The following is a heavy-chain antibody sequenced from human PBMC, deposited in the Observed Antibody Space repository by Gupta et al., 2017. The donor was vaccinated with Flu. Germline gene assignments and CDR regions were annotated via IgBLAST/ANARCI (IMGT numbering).Heavy chain of an antibody. CDR3: AKDLRLELHSVEWALYALDV. Sequence: QVQLMESGGGVVQPGRSLRLSCAASGCTFRTYGMHWVRQAPAQGLEWVALISYDGSDIYYGESVKGRFTISRDNSKNTVYMQMNSLRGEDTAVYFCAKDLRLELHSVEWALYALDVWGHGTTVTVSS. CDR1: GCTFRTYG. J-gene: IGHJ6*02. V-gene: IGHV3-30*18. D-gene: IGHD3-3*01. CDR2: ISYDGSDI.